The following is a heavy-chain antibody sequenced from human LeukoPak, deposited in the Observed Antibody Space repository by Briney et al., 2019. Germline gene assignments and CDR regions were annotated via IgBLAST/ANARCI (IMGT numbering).Heavy chain of an antibody. CDR3: ARVSSSWSRNFDY. CDR2: IYYSGST. Sequence: SETLSLTCTVSGGSISSYYWSWIRQPPGKGLEWIGYIYYSGSTNYNPSLKSRVTISVDTSKNRFSLKLGSVTAADTAVYYCARVSSSWSRNFDYWGQGTLVTVSS. CDR1: GGSISSYY. D-gene: IGHD6-13*01. J-gene: IGHJ4*02. V-gene: IGHV4-59*01.